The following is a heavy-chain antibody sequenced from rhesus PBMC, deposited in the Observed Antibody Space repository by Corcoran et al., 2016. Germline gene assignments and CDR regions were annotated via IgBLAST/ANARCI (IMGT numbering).Heavy chain of an antibody. V-gene: IGHV1-180*01. CDR1: GYTFTSYY. J-gene: IGHJ6*01. CDR3: TRGGYCTGSGCYGLDS. CDR2: ISPYNGNK. D-gene: IGHD2-21*01. Sequence: QVQLVQSGAEIKQPGASVKLSCKASGYTFTSYYMHWVRQAPGQGLELMGLISPYNGNKGYEQNVQGRGTITTYTSTRAGYMELSSLRSEDTAVDYGTRGGYCTGSGCYGLDSWGQGVVVTVSS.